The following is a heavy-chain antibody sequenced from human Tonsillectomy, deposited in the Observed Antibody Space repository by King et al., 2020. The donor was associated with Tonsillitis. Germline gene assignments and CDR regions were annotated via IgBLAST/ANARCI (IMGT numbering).Heavy chain of an antibody. V-gene: IGHV4-34*01. J-gene: IGHJ2*01. CDR1: GGSFSAYY. Sequence: VQLQQWGAGLLKPSETLSLTCAVYGGSFSAYYWSWIRQPPGKGLEWIGEINQSGSTNYNPSLKSRVTISLDTSKNQFSLKLSSVTAADTAVYYCARGLGTTVKEGWYFDLWGRGTLVTVSS. CDR3: ARGLGTTVKEGWYFDL. D-gene: IGHD4-11*01. CDR2: INQSGST.